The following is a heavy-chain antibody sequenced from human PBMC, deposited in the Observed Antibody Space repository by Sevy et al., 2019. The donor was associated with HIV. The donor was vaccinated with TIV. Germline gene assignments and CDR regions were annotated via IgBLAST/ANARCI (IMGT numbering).Heavy chain of an antibody. V-gene: IGHV3-30-3*01. D-gene: IGHD2-15*01. CDR1: GFTFSDYA. J-gene: IGHJ5*02. CDR3: VREGAPYRNVRYCSGNNCYYNWFDP. Sequence: GGSLRLSCAGSGFTFSDYAMHWVRQAPGEGLEWVAVISYDGSETYYADSVKGRFTISRDNSEDTLDLQTNGLRAEDTAVYYCVREGAPYRNVRYCSGNNCYYNWFDPWGQGTQVTVSS. CDR2: ISYDGSET.